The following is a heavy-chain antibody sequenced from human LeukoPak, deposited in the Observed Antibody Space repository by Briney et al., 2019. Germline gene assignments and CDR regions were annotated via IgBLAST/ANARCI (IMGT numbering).Heavy chain of an antibody. CDR2: VCGGAEST. D-gene: IGHD2-21*02. CDR3: AKDTPRTSVVVTAIFDY. Sequence: GGSLRLSCAGSGFAFRSYAMSWVRQTPGKGLEWVSAVCGGAESTYYADSVKGRFTISRDTSKNTLYLQMTSLRAEDTAVYYCAKDTPRTSVVVTAIFDYWGQGTLVTVSS. CDR1: GFAFRSYA. J-gene: IGHJ4*02. V-gene: IGHV3-23*01.